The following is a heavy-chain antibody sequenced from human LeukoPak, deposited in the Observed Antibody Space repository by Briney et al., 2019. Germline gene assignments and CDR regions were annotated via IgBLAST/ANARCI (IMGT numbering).Heavy chain of an antibody. V-gene: IGHV1-8*03. Sequence: ASVKVSCKASGYTFTSYDINWVRQATGQGLEWMGWMSPNSGNTGYAQKFQGRVTITRNTSISTAYMELSSLRSEDTAVYYCARGRGQLVRVWFDPWGQGTLVTVFS. CDR1: GYTFTSYD. D-gene: IGHD6-6*01. CDR2: MSPNSGNT. J-gene: IGHJ5*02. CDR3: ARGRGQLVRVWFDP.